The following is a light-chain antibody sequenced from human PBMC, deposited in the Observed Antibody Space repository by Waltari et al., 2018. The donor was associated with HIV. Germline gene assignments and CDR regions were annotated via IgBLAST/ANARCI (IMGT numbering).Light chain of an antibody. J-gene: IGLJ2*01. CDR2: EGS. CDR3: CSYAGSSNVV. Sequence: QSALPQPASVSGSPGQSITISCPGTSSDVGSYNLVSWYQQQPGKAPKLRIYEGSKRPSGVSNRFSGSKSGNTASLTISGLQAEDEADYYCCSYAGSSNVVFGGGTKLTVL. V-gene: IGLV2-23*01. CDR1: SSDVGSYNL.